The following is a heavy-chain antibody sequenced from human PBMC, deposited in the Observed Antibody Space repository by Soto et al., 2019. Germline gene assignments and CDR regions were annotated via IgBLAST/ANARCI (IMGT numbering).Heavy chain of an antibody. J-gene: IGHJ4*02. CDR2: IYPGDSAT. V-gene: IGHV5-51*01. CDR3: ARPEIPTRSNDYDYPFDF. Sequence: GEALKISCKGSGYSFTPCWIGWVRQMPGKGLEWMGIIYPGDSATRYSPSFQGQVTISADKSISTAYLQWSSLKASDTAMYYCARPEIPTRSNDYDYPFDFWGQGTLVTVSS. D-gene: IGHD3-16*01. CDR1: GYSFTPCW.